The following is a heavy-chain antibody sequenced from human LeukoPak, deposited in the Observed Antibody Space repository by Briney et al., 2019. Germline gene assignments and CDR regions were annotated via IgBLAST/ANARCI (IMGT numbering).Heavy chain of an antibody. Sequence: QPGRSLRLSCVVSGFNSEDHAMHWVRQAPGKGLEWVSGIYWSSSGTGYADSVKGRFTISRDNSKNTLYLQISSLRAEDTAVYYCALLGAAGREYFQHWGQGTLVTVSS. CDR1: GFNSEDHA. CDR3: ALLGAAGREYFQH. V-gene: IGHV3-9*02. D-gene: IGHD6-13*01. CDR2: IYWSSSGT. J-gene: IGHJ1*01.